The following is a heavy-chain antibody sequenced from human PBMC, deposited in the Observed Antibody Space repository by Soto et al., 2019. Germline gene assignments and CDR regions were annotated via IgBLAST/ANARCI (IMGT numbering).Heavy chain of an antibody. CDR1: GFTFSTSA. J-gene: IGHJ6*04. CDR2: IVGGSGNT. CDR3: AARRSGLYAMDV. D-gene: IGHD1-26*01. Sequence: SVKISCKASGFTFSTSAVQWVRQARGQRPEWMGWIVGGSGNTNYAQNSQERVIITRDMSTSTVYVELSSLRSDDTAVYFCAARRSGLYAMDVWGEGTKVTVSS. V-gene: IGHV1-58*01.